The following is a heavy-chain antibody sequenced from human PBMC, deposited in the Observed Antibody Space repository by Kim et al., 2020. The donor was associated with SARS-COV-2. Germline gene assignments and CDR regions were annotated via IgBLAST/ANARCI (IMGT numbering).Heavy chain of an antibody. CDR2: LYAGGNI. V-gene: IGHV3-66*04. Sequence: GGSLRPSCVASGFTVSSNYMSWVRQAPGQGLEWLSVLYAGGNIFYADSVKVSFTISRDNSKNTLFLQMNSLRAEDTAVYYCPRHGRSTTNYNWFELSAQG. D-gene: IGHD2-8*01. CDR3: PRHGRSTTNYNWFEL. J-gene: IGHJ5*02. CDR1: GFTVSSNY.